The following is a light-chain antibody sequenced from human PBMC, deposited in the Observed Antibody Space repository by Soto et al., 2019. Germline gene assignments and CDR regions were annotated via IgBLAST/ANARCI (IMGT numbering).Light chain of an antibody. CDR2: GAS. Sequence: EIVLTQAPATLSVSPGDRATLSGGVSQSVSHNLAWYQQRPGQAPRLLIYGASTRATGVPARFSGSGCGTDFTLTISSLQSEDFAVYYCQQYNIWPPWTFGQGTKVDIK. J-gene: IGKJ1*01. V-gene: IGKV3-15*01. CDR1: QSVSHN. CDR3: QQYNIWPPWT.